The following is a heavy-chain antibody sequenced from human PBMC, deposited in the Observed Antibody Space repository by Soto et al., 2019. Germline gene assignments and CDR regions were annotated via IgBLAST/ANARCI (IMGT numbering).Heavy chain of an antibody. CDR1: GISFGNRA. CDR2: ITDTGGDA. Sequence: PGGSLRLSCVASGISFGNRAMSWVRQAPGEGLEWVSAITDTGGDAKYADSVRGRFAISRDNSKNTLYLQMSSLRAEDSAVYYCGRGSKDSYPGSRIFDCWGRGTLVTVSS. V-gene: IGHV3-23*01. J-gene: IGHJ4*02. D-gene: IGHD3-10*01. CDR3: GRGSKDSYPGSRIFDC.